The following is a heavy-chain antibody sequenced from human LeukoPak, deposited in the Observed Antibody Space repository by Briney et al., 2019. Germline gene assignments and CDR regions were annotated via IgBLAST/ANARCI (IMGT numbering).Heavy chain of an antibody. CDR3: ARGYCSGGSCYSVARHYFDY. Sequence: GGSLKLSCAASGFTFSSYSMNWVRQAPGKGLEWVSSISSSSSYIYYADSVKGRFTISRDNAKNSLYLQMNSLRAEDTAVYYSARGYCSGGSCYSVARHYFDYWGQGTLVTVSS. D-gene: IGHD2-15*01. CDR2: ISSSSSYI. J-gene: IGHJ4*02. CDR1: GFTFSSYS. V-gene: IGHV3-21*01.